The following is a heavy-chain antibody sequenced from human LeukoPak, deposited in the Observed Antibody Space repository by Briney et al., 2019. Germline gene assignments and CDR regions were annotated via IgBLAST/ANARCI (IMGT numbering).Heavy chain of an antibody. CDR2: ISSSGSTI. J-gene: IGHJ3*02. CDR1: GFTFSSYA. Sequence: SGGSLRLSCAASGFTFSSYAMSWVRQAPGKGLEWVSYISSSGSTIYYADSVKGRFTISRDNAKNSLYLQMNSLRAEDTAVYYCASADYNFASAFDIWGQGTMVTVSS. D-gene: IGHD1-20*01. V-gene: IGHV3-48*04. CDR3: ASADYNFASAFDI.